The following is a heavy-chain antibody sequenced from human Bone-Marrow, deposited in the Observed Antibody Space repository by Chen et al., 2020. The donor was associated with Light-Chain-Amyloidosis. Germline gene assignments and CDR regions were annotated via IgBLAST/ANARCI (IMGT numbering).Heavy chain of an antibody. V-gene: IGHV3-15*01. J-gene: IGHJ4*02. D-gene: IGHD2-21*01. CDR1: GFSFSNAW. CDR3: ASDGGLVVVEAAV. Sequence: EVRLVESGGGGVKPGGSLRLSCDASGFSFSNAWVTWVRQAPGKGLEWLGRIKSESDGGTTAFAASVKGRFGISRDQTRNTVYLQMSSLKSDDTAIYYCASDGGLVVVEAAVWGQGTQVTVSS. CDR2: IKSESDGGTT.